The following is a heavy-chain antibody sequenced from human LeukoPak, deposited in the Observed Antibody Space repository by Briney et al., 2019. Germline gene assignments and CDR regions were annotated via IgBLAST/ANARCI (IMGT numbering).Heavy chain of an antibody. Sequence: GGSLRLSCVVSGFTFDDYGINWVRQAPGKGLEWVSRIHWNSGSTRYVDSVKGRFTISRDNAKNTLSLQMNSLRAEDTGLYYCARADGSHYGLKDYWGQGTLVTVSS. V-gene: IGHV3-20*04. J-gene: IGHJ4*02. CDR3: ARADGSHYGLKDY. D-gene: IGHD1-26*01. CDR2: IHWNSGST. CDR1: GFTFDDYG.